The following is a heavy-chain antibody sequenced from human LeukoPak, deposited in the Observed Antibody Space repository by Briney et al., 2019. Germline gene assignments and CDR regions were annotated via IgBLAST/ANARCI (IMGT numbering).Heavy chain of an antibody. V-gene: IGHV4-61*02. J-gene: IGHJ4*02. CDR3: ARDRGYYDSSGYYYGTE. CDR1: GGSISSGSYY. D-gene: IGHD3-22*01. CDR2: IYTSGST. Sequence: PSQTLSLTCTVSGGSISSGSYYWSWIRQPAGKGLEWIGRIYTSGSTNYNPSLESRVTISVDTSKNQFSLKLSSVPAADTAVYYCARDRGYYDSSGYYYGTEWGQGTLVTVSS.